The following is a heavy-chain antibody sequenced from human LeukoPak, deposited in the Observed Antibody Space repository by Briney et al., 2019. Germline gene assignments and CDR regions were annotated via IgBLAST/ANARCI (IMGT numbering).Heavy chain of an antibody. CDR2: ISGGGGST. CDR1: GFTFARHA. J-gene: IGHJ4*02. D-gene: IGHD6-13*01. CDR3: AREGGSCTSNSCSDYFDY. Sequence: SGGSLSLSCAGSGFTFARHALTWVRQAPGMGLEWVSPISGGGGSTDYADSVKGRFTISRDNSKDTVFLQMNNLRAEDTAIYYCAREGGSCTSNSCSDYFDYWGQGTLVTVSP. V-gene: IGHV3-23*01.